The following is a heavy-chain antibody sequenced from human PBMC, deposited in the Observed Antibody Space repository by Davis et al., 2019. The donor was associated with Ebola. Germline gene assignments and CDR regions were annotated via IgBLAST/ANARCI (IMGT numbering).Heavy chain of an antibody. J-gene: IGHJ4*02. CDR3: ARRTTVTGTFDS. D-gene: IGHD4-17*01. Sequence: MPSETLSLTCTVSGGSISSGDYYWSWIRQPPGKGLEYIGYIHYTGATNYNPSLKSRVTISLDTSYNEFSLKLSSVTAADTALYYCARRTTVTGTFDSWGQGTLVTVSS. V-gene: IGHV4-61*08. CDR2: IHYTGAT. CDR1: GGSISSGDYY.